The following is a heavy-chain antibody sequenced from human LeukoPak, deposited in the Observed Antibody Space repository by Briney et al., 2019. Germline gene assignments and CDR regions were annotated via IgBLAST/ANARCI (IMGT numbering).Heavy chain of an antibody. CDR3: TTDPIVATINFY. J-gene: IGHJ4*02. CDR1: GFTFSIYG. CDR2: MSGSGGST. V-gene: IGHV3-23*01. Sequence: SGGSLRLSCAASGFTFSIYGMSWVRQAPGRGLEWVSAMSGSGGSTYYADSVKGRFTISRDNSKNTLYLQMNSLRAEDTAVYYCTTDPIVATINFYWGQGTLVTVSS. D-gene: IGHD5-12*01.